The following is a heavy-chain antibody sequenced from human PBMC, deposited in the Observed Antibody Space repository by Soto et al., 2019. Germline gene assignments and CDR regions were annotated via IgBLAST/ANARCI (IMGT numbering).Heavy chain of an antibody. CDR3: ARGPRYDFWSGYSFDP. J-gene: IGHJ5*02. Sequence: ASVKVSCKASGYTFTSYGISWVRQAPGQGLEWMGWISAYNGNTNYAQKFQGRVTITADKSTSTAYMELSSLRSEDTAVYYFARGPRYDFWSGYSFDPWGQGTLVTVSS. D-gene: IGHD3-3*01. CDR1: GYTFTSYG. CDR2: ISAYNGNT. V-gene: IGHV1-18*01.